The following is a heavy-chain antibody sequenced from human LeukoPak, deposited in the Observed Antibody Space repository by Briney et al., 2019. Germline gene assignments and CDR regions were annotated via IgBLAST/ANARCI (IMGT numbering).Heavy chain of an antibody. CDR2: ISAYNGNT. V-gene: IGHV1-18*04. CDR3: ARDTNPPYSSGWPFDY. CDR1: GYTFTDYY. Sequence: ASVKVSCKVSGYTFTDYYMHWVQQAPGKGLEWMGWISAYNGNTNYAQKLQGRVTMTTDTSTSTAYMELRSLRSDDTAVYYCARDTNPPYSSGWPFDYWGQGTLVTVSS. J-gene: IGHJ4*02. D-gene: IGHD6-19*01.